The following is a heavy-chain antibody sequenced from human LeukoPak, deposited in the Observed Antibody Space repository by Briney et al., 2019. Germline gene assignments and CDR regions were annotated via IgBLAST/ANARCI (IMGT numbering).Heavy chain of an antibody. D-gene: IGHD6-13*01. CDR1: GYTFTSYA. CDR2: INAGNGNT. CDR3: ARDLRPKQQLVPPGY. J-gene: IGHJ4*02. V-gene: IGHV1-3*01. Sequence: ASVKVSCKASGYTFTSYAMHWVRQAPGQRLEWMGWINAGNGNTKYSQKFQGRVTITRDTSASTAYMELSSLRSEDTAVYYCARDLRPKQQLVPPGYWGQGTLVTVPS.